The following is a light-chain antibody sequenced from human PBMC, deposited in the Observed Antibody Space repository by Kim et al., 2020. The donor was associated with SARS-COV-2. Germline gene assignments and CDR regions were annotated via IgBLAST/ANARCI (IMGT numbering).Light chain of an antibody. Sequence: VSQGERATLSCRASQGVGGHLAWYQKKPGQAPRLLIHGAATRATGIPDRFGGSGSGTEFTLTISSLQSEDVAVYYCQQYDVWPRPFGQGTKVDIK. J-gene: IGKJ1*01. CDR2: GAA. CDR3: QQYDVWPRP. CDR1: QGVGGH. V-gene: IGKV3-15*01.